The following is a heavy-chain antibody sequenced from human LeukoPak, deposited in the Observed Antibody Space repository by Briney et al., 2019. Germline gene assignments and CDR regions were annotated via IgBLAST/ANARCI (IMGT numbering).Heavy chain of an antibody. CDR3: ARDGGQWEPGPRNWFDP. CDR1: GGSISSYY. Sequence: PSETLSLTCTVSGGSISSYYWSWIRQPPGKGLEWIGYIYYRGSTNYNPSLKSRVTISVDTSKNQFSLKLSPVTASDTAVYYCARDGGQWEPGPRNWFDPWGQATLVTVSS. CDR2: IYYRGST. V-gene: IGHV4-59*01. J-gene: IGHJ5*02. D-gene: IGHD1-26*01.